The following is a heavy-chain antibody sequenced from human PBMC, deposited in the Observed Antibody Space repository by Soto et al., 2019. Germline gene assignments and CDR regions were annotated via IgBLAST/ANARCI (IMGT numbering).Heavy chain of an antibody. J-gene: IGHJ6*02. CDR3: ARDRAVVRGVISHYYYYGMDV. Sequence: ASVKVSCKASGYTFTSYAMHWVRQAPGQRLEWMGWINAGNGNTKYSQKFQGRVTITRDTSASSAYMELSSLRSEDTAVYYCARDRAVVRGVISHYYYYGMDVWGQGTTVTVSS. V-gene: IGHV1-3*01. CDR1: GYTFTSYA. CDR2: INAGNGNT. D-gene: IGHD3-10*01.